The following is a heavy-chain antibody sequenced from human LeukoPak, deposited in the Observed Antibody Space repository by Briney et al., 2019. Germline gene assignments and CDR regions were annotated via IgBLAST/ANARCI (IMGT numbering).Heavy chain of an antibody. D-gene: IGHD3-22*01. Sequence: GGSLRLSCAASGFTFSGYAMSWVRQAPGKGLEWVSAISGSGGSTYYADSVKGRFTISRDNSKNTLYLQMNSLRAEDTAVYYCAKEVRYDSSGYYYGHYYYGMDVWGQGTTVTVSS. J-gene: IGHJ6*02. CDR3: AKEVRYDSSGYYYGHYYYGMDV. CDR1: GFTFSGYA. CDR2: ISGSGGST. V-gene: IGHV3-23*01.